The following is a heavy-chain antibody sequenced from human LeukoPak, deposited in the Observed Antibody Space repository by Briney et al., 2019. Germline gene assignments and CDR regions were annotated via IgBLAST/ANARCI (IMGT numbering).Heavy chain of an antibody. Sequence: PGGSLRLSCAASGFTFRSYSMNWVRQAPGKGLEWVSSISGSISYIYYADSVKGRFTISRDNAKNSLYLQMNSLRAEDTAVYYCATFGGSWDFDYWGQGTLVTASS. CDR3: ATFGGSWDFDY. J-gene: IGHJ4*02. D-gene: IGHD6-13*01. V-gene: IGHV3-21*04. CDR1: GFTFRSYS. CDR2: ISGSISYI.